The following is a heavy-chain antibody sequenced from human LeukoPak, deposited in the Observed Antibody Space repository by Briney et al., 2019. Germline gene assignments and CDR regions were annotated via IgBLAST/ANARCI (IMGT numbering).Heavy chain of an antibody. CDR2: INTDGSRT. CDR1: GFTFSNYW. J-gene: IGHJ2*01. Sequence: GGSLRLSCAASGFTFSNYWMHWVRQAPGKGLVWVSRINTDGSRTSYADSVTGRFTISRDNAQNTVYLQMNSLRAEDTAVYYCARVGQGEWYFDLWGRGTLVTVSS. D-gene: IGHD1-26*01. CDR3: ARVGQGEWYFDL. V-gene: IGHV3-74*01.